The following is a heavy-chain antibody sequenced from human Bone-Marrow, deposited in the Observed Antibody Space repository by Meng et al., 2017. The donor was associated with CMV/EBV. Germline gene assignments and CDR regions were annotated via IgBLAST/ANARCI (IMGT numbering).Heavy chain of an antibody. CDR1: GFTFSDYY. CDR3: ARVYSYGDYYFDV. Sequence: GESLKISCAASGFTFSDYYMSWIRQAPGKGLEWVSYISSSGSTIYYADSVKGRFAISRDNAKNSLYLQMNSLRAEDTAVYYCARVYSYGDYYFDVWGQGTLVTVYS. V-gene: IGHV3-11*01. J-gene: IGHJ4*01. D-gene: IGHD5-18*01. CDR2: ISSSGSTI.